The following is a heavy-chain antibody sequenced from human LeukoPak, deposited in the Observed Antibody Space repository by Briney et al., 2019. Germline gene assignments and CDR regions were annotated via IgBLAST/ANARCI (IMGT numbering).Heavy chain of an antibody. V-gene: IGHV3-11*01. CDR2: ISSSGSTI. CDR1: GFTFSDYY. Sequence: PGGSLRLSCAATGFTFSDYYMSWIRQAPGKGLEWVSYISSSGSTIYYADSVKGRFTISRDNAKNSLYLQMNSLRAEDTAVYYCARDYSSYNWFDPWGQGTLVTVSS. D-gene: IGHD6-6*01. CDR3: ARDYSSYNWFDP. J-gene: IGHJ5*02.